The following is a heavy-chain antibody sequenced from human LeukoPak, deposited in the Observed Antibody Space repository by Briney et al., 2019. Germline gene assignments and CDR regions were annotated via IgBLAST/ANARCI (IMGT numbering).Heavy chain of an antibody. J-gene: IGHJ4*02. Sequence: TGGSLRLSCAASGFTFSSYGMPWVRQAPVKGLEWVAVISYDGSNKYYADSVKGRFTISRDNSKNTLYLQMNSLRAEDTAVYYCAKDLKQWLSYFDYWGQGTLVTVSS. CDR1: GFTFSSYG. CDR2: ISYDGSNK. D-gene: IGHD6-19*01. CDR3: AKDLKQWLSYFDY. V-gene: IGHV3-30*18.